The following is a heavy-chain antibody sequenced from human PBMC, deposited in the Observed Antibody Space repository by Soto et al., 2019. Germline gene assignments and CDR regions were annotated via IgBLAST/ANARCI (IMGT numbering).Heavy chain of an antibody. CDR1: GGSISSGGYY. CDR3: ARHSASWQWFDY. Sequence: QVQLQKSGPGLVKPSQTLSLTCSVSGGSISSGGYYWSWIRQHPEKGLEWIGYIYYSGSTNYNPSLKSLGIISVDTSSNRFSLDLRSVTAADTAIYYCARHSASWQWFDYWGQGTLVTVSS. V-gene: IGHV4-31*01. J-gene: IGHJ5*01. D-gene: IGHD1-26*01. CDR2: IYYSGST.